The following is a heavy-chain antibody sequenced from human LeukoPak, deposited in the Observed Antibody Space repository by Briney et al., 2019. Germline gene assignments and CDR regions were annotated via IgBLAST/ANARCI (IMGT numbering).Heavy chain of an antibody. CDR1: GFTFSSYG. D-gene: IGHD5-18*01. CDR2: ISNDGSKK. J-gene: IGHJ4*02. V-gene: IGHV3-30*18. Sequence: GGSLRLSCAASGFTFSSYGMHWVRQAPGKGLDWVAVISNDGSKKYYADSVKGRFIISRDNSKNTLSLQVSSLRTEDTAVYYCAKDRYSYAFEYSDSWGQGTLVTVSS. CDR3: AKDRYSYAFEYSDS.